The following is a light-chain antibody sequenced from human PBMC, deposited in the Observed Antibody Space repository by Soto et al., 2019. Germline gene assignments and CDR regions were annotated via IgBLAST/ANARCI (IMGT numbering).Light chain of an antibody. CDR2: GAS. CDR3: QKYGSSHT. Sequence: EIVLTQSPGTLSLSPGERATLSCRASQSVSSSYLAWYQQKPGQAPRLLIYGASSRATGIPDRFSGSGSGTDFTLTISRLEPDEFAVYYCQKYGSSHTFGQGTKLEIK. J-gene: IGKJ2*01. V-gene: IGKV3-20*01. CDR1: QSVSSSY.